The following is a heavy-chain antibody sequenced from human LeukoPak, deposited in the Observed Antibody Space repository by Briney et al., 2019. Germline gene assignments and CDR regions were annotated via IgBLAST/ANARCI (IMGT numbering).Heavy chain of an antibody. CDR2: ISRSDSTI. CDR1: GFNLSDYY. V-gene: IGHV3-11*01. D-gene: IGHD5-12*01. Sequence: GGSLRLSCAASGFNLSDYYMTWIRQAPGKGLEWVSYISRSDSTIYYADSVKGRFTISRDNAKNSLYLQMNSLRAEDTAVYYCARARGYSGYDSRGPFDYWGQGTLVTVSS. J-gene: IGHJ4*02. CDR3: ARARGYSGYDSRGPFDY.